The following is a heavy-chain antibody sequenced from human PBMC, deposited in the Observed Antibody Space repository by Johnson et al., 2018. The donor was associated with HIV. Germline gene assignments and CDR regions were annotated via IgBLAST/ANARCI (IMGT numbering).Heavy chain of an antibody. CDR1: GFTVSSNY. Sequence: EVQLVESGGGLVQPGGSLRLSCAASGFTVSSNYMSWVRQAPGKGLEWVSIIYSGRSTYYADSVKGRFTISRDNSKNTLFLQMNSLRAEDTAVYYCASSGSYWGLNAFDIWGQGTMVTVSS. CDR2: IYSGRST. CDR3: ASSGSYWGLNAFDI. D-gene: IGHD1-26*01. J-gene: IGHJ3*02. V-gene: IGHV3-66*01.